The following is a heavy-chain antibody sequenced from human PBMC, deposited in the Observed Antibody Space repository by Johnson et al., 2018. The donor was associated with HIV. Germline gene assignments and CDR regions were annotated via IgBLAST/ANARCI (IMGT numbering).Heavy chain of an antibody. J-gene: IGHJ3*02. V-gene: IGHV3-30-3*01. D-gene: IGHD3-16*02. CDR3: ARGGLGYQNIHDAFDI. Sequence: QEQLVESGGGLVKPGGSLRLSCAASGFTFSSYAMHWVRQAPGKGLEWVAVISYDGSNKYYADSVKGRFTISRDNSKNTLYLQMNSLRAEDTALYYCARGGLGYQNIHDAFDIWGQGTMVTVSS. CDR2: ISYDGSNK. CDR1: GFTFSSYA.